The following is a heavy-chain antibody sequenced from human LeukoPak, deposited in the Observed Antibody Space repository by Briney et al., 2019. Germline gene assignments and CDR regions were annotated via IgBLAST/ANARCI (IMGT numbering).Heavy chain of an antibody. D-gene: IGHD2-21*02. CDR3: AKEDCGVDCSTFDY. V-gene: IGHV3-23*01. J-gene: IGHJ4*02. CDR1: GFTFSRYA. Sequence: GSLRLSCAASGFTFSRYAMSWVRQAPGKGLEWVSAISGSGGTTYYADSVKGRFTISRDNSKSTLYLQMNSLRAEDTAVYYCAKEDCGVDCSTFDYWGQGTLVTVSP. CDR2: ISGSGGTT.